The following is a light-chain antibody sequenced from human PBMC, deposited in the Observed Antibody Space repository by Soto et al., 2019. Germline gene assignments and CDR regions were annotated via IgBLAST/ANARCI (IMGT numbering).Light chain of an antibody. CDR2: GAS. V-gene: IGKV3-20*01. J-gene: IGKJ1*01. Sequence: EIVLTQSPGTLSLSPGERATLCCRASQSVSTSQLAWYQQKPGQAPRLLIFGASSRATGIPDRFRGSGSGTDFTLTISRLEPEDFAVYYCQQYGGSPRTLGQGTKVDIK. CDR3: QQYGGSPRT. CDR1: QSVSTSQ.